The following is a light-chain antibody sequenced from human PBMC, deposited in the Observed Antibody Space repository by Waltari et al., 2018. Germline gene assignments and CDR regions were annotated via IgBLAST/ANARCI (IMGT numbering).Light chain of an antibody. J-gene: IGLJ2*01. CDR3: SSYTSSSTVV. V-gene: IGLV2-14*01. Sequence: QSALTQPASVSGSPGQPITISCTGTSSAVGGYNYVSWYQQHPGKAPKLMIYEVSNRPSGVSNRFSGSKSGNTASLTISGLQAEDEADYYCSSYTSSSTVVFGGGTKLTVL. CDR2: EVS. CDR1: SSAVGGYNY.